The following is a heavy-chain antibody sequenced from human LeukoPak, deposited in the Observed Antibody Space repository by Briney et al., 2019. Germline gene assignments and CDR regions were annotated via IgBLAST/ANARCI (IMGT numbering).Heavy chain of an antibody. V-gene: IGHV4-59*08. CDR3: ARQRRVGATNWIDP. J-gene: IGHJ5*02. CDR2: ISYSGST. D-gene: IGHD1-26*01. Sequence: PSETLSLTCTVSGGSISSYYWSWIRQPPGKGLEWIGYISYSGSTNYNPSLKSRVTISGDTSKNQCSLRLSSVTAADTAVYFCARQRRVGATNWIDPWGQGTLVTVSS. CDR1: GGSISSYY.